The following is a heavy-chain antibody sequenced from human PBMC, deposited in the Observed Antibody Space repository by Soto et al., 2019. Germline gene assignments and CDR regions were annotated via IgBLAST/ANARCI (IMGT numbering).Heavy chain of an antibody. D-gene: IGHD2-21*02. CDR3: ARGGGILVVTAPYDH. Sequence: QVQLVQSGAEVKKPGASVKVSCKASGYTFTSYYMNWVRQAPGQGLEWLGIINPSGGYTTYAQRCLGRGSMTRDTSTSTVHMELGSLTSEDTAVYYWARGGGILVVTAPYDHWGQGTLVTVSS. CDR1: GYTFTSYY. V-gene: IGHV1-46*03. J-gene: IGHJ4*02. CDR2: INPSGGYT.